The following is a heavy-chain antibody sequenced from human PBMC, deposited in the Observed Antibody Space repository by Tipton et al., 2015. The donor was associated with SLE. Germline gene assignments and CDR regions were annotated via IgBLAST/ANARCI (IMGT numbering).Heavy chain of an antibody. J-gene: IGHJ6*02. CDR3: ASLYDYYGMDV. CDR1: GDSISSYY. V-gene: IGHV4-59*07. CDR2: VYYSGGT. D-gene: IGHD2/OR15-2a*01. Sequence: TLSLTCTVSGDSISSYYWNWIRQPPGKGLEWIGYVYYSGGTNYNPSLKSRVTISVDTSKNQFSLKLSSVTAADTAVYYCASLYDYYGMDVWGQGTTVTVSS.